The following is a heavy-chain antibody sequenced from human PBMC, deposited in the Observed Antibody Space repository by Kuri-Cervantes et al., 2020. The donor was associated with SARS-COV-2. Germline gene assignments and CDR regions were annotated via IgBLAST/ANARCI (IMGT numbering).Heavy chain of an antibody. V-gene: IGHV4-61*09. CDR3: ARDPRAVAGLDS. Sequence: SCTVSGGSIGGGHYWTWIRQPAGKGLEWIGHIYTSGSTRYNPSLKSRVSISVDTSKNQLSLKLSSVTAADTAVYYCARDPRAVAGLDSWGQGTLVTVSS. CDR1: GGSIGGGHY. J-gene: IGHJ4*02. D-gene: IGHD6-13*01. CDR2: IYTSGST.